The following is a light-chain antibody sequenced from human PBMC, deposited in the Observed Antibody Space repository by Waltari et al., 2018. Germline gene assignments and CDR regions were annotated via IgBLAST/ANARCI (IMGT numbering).Light chain of an antibody. V-gene: IGLV1-47*01. CDR2: RNN. CDR1: RSNIGSNY. CDR3: AAWDDSLSGRV. Sequence: QSVLTQPPSASGTPGQRVTISCSGTRSNIGSNYLYWYQQLPGTAPKLLIYRNNQRPPGVPDPFPGSKSGTSASLAISGLRSEDEADYYCAAWDDSLSGRVFGGGTKVTVL. J-gene: IGLJ3*02.